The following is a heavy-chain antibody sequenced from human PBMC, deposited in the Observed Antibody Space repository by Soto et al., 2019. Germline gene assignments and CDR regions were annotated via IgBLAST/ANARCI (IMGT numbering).Heavy chain of an antibody. CDR2: TNHSGSK. J-gene: IGHJ4*02. D-gene: IGHD3-3*01. CDR1: GGSFSGYY. Sequence: QVQLQQWGAGLLKPSETLSLTCAVYGGSFSGYYWSWIRQPPGKGLERIGATNHSGSKSYNPSLKSGVTISVDTSKNQFSLKLGSVTAAYTAVYYWAIQVAPGVLRCTESYWGWGQGTLVTVSS. V-gene: IGHV4-34*01. CDR3: AIQVAPGVLRCTESYWG.